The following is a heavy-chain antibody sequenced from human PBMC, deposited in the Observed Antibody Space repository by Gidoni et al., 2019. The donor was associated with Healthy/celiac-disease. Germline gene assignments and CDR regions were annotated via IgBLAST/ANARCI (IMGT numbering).Heavy chain of an antibody. CDR3: APPPSGSHDYYYYGMDV. Sequence: QVQLVESGEGLVKPGGSLRLSCDASGFTIRDYYLSWIRQAPGKGLEWVSSISSSGSTIYYADSVKGRFTIPRDNAKNSLYLQMNSLRAEDTAVYYCAPPPSGSHDYYYYGMDVWGQGTTVTVSS. CDR1: GFTIRDYY. J-gene: IGHJ6*02. D-gene: IGHD1-26*01. V-gene: IGHV3-11*01. CDR2: ISSSGSTI.